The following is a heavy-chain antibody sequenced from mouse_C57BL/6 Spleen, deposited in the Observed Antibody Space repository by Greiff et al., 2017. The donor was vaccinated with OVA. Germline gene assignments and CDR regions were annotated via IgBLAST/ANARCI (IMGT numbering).Heavy chain of an antibody. CDR1: GFTFSNYW. CDR3: TKTAQATGWCAY. J-gene: IGHJ3*01. Sequence: EVKVEESGGGLVQPGGSMKLSCVASGFTFSNYWMNWVRQSPEKGLEWVAQIRLKSDNYATHYAESVKGRFTISRDDSKSSVYLQMNNLRAEDTGIYYCTKTAQATGWCAYWGQGTLVTVSA. CDR2: IRLKSDNYAT. D-gene: IGHD3-2*02. V-gene: IGHV6-3*01.